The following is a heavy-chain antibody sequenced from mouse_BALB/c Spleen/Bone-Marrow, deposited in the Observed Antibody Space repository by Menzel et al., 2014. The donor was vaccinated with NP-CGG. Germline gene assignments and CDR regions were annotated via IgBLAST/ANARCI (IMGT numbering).Heavy chain of an antibody. CDR1: GFSLTSYG. CDR3: ARADYYGSSSYYYAMDY. D-gene: IGHD1-1*01. CDR2: IWAGGRT. V-gene: IGHV2-9*02. J-gene: IGHJ4*01. Sequence: QVQLQQSGPGLVAPSQSLSITCTVSGFSLTSYGVHWVRQPPGKGLEWLGVIWAGGRTNYNSALTSRLSISKDNSKSQVFLKMNSLQTDDTAMYYCARADYYGSSSYYYAMDYWGQGTSVTVSS.